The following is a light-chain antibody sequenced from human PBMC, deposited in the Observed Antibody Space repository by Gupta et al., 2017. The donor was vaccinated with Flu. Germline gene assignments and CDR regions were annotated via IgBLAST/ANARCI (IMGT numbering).Light chain of an antibody. V-gene: IGLV2-14*01. CDR1: SSDVGGHNY. CDR2: EVS. Sequence: QSALTQPASVSGSPGQSITISCTGTSSDVGGHNYVSWYQQHPGKAPKLLIYEVSNRPSGVSWRFSGSKSDNTAPLTISGLQAEDEADYYCNSYRNSGTPWVFGGGTTVTVL. CDR3: NSYRNSGTPWV. J-gene: IGLJ3*02.